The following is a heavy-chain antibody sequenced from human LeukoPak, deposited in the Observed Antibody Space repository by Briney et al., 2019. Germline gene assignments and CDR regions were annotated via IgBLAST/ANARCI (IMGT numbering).Heavy chain of an antibody. D-gene: IGHD6-19*01. J-gene: IGHJ3*02. V-gene: IGHV3-23*01. CDR2: ISGSGGST. CDR3: ARSSGWFGDAFDI. CDR1: GFTFSSYA. Sequence: PGGSLRLSSVASGFTFSSYAMSWVRQSPGKGLEWVSAISGSGGSTYYADSVKGRLAISRDNSKNTLYLQMNRLRAEDTAVYYCARSSGWFGDAFDIWGQGTMVTISS.